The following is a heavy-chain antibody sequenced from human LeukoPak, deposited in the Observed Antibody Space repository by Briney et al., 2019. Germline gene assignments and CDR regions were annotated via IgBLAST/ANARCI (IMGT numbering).Heavy chain of an antibody. D-gene: IGHD6-19*01. CDR1: GGSISSYY. V-gene: IGHV4-59*08. CDR2: IYYSGST. J-gene: IGHJ6*02. Sequence: SSETLSLTCTVSGGSISSYYWSWIRQPPGKGLEWIGYIYYSGSTNYNPSLKSRVTISVDTSKNQFSLKLSSVTAADTAVYYCARRACKQWLVPCYYYGMDVWGQGTTVTVSS. CDR3: ARRACKQWLVPCYYYGMDV.